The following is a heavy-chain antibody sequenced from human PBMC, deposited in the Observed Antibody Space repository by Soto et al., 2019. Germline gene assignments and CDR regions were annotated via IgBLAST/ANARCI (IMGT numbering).Heavy chain of an antibody. CDR3: ARMNSGWNYFDS. D-gene: IGHD6-25*01. CDR2: IYYSGST. CDR1: GGSVSSGSYY. V-gene: IGHV4-61*01. Sequence: SETLSLTCTVSGGSVSSGSYYWSWIRQPPGKGLEWIGYIYYSGSTNYNPSLKSRVTISVDTSKNQFSLKLSSVTAADTAVYYCARMNSGWNYFDSWGQGTLVTVSS. J-gene: IGHJ4*02.